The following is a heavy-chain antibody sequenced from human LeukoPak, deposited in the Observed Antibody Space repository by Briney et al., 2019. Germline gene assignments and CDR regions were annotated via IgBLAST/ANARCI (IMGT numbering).Heavy chain of an antibody. D-gene: IGHD3-3*01. V-gene: IGHV4-39*07. CDR2: IYYSGST. J-gene: IGHJ5*02. Sequence: ASETLSLTCPVSGGSISSSSYYWGWIRQPPGKGLEWIGSIYYSGSTYYNPSLKSRVTISVDTSKNQFSLKLSSVTAADTAVYYCARDPKGVGAWDLFDPWGQGTLVTVSS. CDR3: ARDPKGVGAWDLFDP. CDR1: GGSISSSSYY.